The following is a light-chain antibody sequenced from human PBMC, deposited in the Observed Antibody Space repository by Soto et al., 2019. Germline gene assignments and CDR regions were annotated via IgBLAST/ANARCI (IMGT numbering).Light chain of an antibody. J-gene: IGKJ1*01. CDR1: QSVRSN. CDR2: GAS. Sequence: EIVMTQSPATLSVSPGERATLSCRASQSVRSNLAWYQQKPGQAPRLLIYGASPRATGVPARFSGSGSGTEFTLTISRLQSEEFAVCYCQQYNNWPWTFGQGTKVEI. CDR3: QQYNNWPWT. V-gene: IGKV3-15*01.